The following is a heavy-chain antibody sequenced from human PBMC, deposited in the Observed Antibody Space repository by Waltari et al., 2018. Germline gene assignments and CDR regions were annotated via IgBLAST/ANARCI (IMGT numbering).Heavy chain of an antibody. J-gene: IGHJ6*02. CDR2: IYSGGST. CDR3: ARVDATGYYYYGMDV. D-gene: IGHD2-15*01. Sequence: EVQLVESGGGLIQPGGSLRLSCAASGFTVSSNYMSWVRQAPGKGLEWVSVIYSGGSTYYADSVKGRFTISRDNSKNTLYLQMNSLRAEDTAVYYCARVDATGYYYYGMDVWGQGTTVTVSS. V-gene: IGHV3-53*01. CDR1: GFTVSSNY.